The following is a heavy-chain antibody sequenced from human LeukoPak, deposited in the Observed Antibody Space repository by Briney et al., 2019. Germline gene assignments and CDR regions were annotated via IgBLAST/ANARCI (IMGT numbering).Heavy chain of an antibody. D-gene: IGHD6-13*01. V-gene: IGHV3-30-3*01. CDR3: ARDGGSSWYPPHSHDFYYYMDV. CDR1: GFTFSSYA. J-gene: IGHJ6*03. CDR2: ISYDGSNK. Sequence: EGSLRLSCAASGFTFSSYALHWVRQAPGKGLEWVAPISYDGSNKYYADSVKGRFTISRDNSKNTLYLQMNSLRAEDTAVYYCARDGGSSWYPPHSHDFYYYMDVWGKGTTVTVSS.